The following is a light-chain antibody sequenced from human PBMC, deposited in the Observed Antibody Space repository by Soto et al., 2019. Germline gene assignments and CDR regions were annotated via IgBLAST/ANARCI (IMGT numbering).Light chain of an antibody. V-gene: IGLV2-11*01. CDR2: DVS. Sequence: QSALTQPRSVSGSPGQSVTISCTGTSSDVGGYNYVSWYQQHPGKAPKLMIFDVSKRPSGVPDRVSGSKSGNTASLTISGLQAEDEDDYYSCSYAGSFEVFGGGTKLTVL. CDR3: CSYAGSFEV. J-gene: IGLJ2*01. CDR1: SSDVGGYNY.